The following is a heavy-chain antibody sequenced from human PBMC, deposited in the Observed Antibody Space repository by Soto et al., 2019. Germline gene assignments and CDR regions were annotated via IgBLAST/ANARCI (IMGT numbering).Heavy chain of an antibody. CDR1: GFTFSTYG. D-gene: IGHD2-8*01. J-gene: IGHJ6*02. V-gene: IGHV3-23*01. Sequence: GGSLRLSCASSGFTFSTYGMSWVRQAPGRGLEWVSSVSYTGDTTYYGDSVKGRFTISRDSSSSTLYLQMNNLRGEDTAVYFCTKSRRGILMVYGFGGMDVWGQGTTVTVSS. CDR3: TKSRRGILMVYGFGGMDV. CDR2: VSYTGDTT.